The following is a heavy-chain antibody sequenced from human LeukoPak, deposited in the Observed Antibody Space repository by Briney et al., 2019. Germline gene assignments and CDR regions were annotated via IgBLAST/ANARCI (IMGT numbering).Heavy chain of an antibody. CDR2: SNPSSGST. CDR3: AIMDCGGDCYWGY. D-gene: IGHD2-21*02. Sequence: ASVKVSCKASGYTFTSYYMHWVRQAPGQGLGWMGVSNPSSGSTSYAQKFQGRVTMTRDTYTSTVYMQLSSLRSEDTAIYYCAIMDCGGDCYWGYWGQGTLVTVSS. V-gene: IGHV1-46*01. J-gene: IGHJ4*02. CDR1: GYTFTSYY.